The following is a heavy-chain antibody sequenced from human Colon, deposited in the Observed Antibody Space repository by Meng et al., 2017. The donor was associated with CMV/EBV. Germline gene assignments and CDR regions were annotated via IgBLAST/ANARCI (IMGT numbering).Heavy chain of an antibody. CDR1: GFTFGNYV. J-gene: IGHJ1*01. CDR2: ISASGGTT. CDR3: ATGRRYQLLWGDFQH. V-gene: IGHV3-23*01. D-gene: IGHD2-2*01. Sequence: GESLKISCAASGFTFGNYVMTWVRQAPGKGLEWVASISASGGTTYYADAVKGRFTISRDTSKDTVYLQMSSLRAEDTALYYCATGRRYQLLWGDFQHWGQGTLVTVSS.